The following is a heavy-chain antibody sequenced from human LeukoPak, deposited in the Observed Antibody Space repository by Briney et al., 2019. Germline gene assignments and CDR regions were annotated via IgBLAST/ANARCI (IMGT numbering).Heavy chain of an antibody. J-gene: IGHJ4*02. Sequence: GGSLRLSCAASGFTFSSYSMNWVRQAPGKGLEWVGRIKSKTNGGTTDYAAPVKGRFTISRDDSKNTLYLQMNSLKTEDTAVYYCTTEAYSSGWTFDYWGQGTLVTVSS. CDR2: IKSKTNGGTT. CDR1: GFTFSSYS. D-gene: IGHD6-19*01. CDR3: TTEAYSSGWTFDY. V-gene: IGHV3-15*07.